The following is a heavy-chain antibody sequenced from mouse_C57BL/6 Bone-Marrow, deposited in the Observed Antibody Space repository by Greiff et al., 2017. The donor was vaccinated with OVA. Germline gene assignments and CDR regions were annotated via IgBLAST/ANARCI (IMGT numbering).Heavy chain of an antibody. CDR1: GFTIKNTY. CDR2: IDPANGNT. CDR3: ARNWGVDY. V-gene: IGHV14-3*01. J-gene: IGHJ2*01. D-gene: IGHD4-1*01. Sequence: VQLQQSVAELVRPGASVKLSCTASGFTIKNTYMHWVKQRPEQGLEWIGRIDPANGNTKYAPKFQGKATITADTSSNTAYLQLSSLTSEDTAIDYCARNWGVDYWGQGTTLTVSS.